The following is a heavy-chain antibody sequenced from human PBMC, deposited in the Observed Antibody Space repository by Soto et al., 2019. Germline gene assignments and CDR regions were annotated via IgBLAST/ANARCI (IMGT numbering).Heavy chain of an antibody. CDR3: ARSLGGSSYVSPDY. V-gene: IGHV3-30*03. CDR2: LANDGSYQ. D-gene: IGHD6-13*01. J-gene: IGHJ4*02. Sequence: QVQLVESGGGVVQPGGSLRLSCEASGFPFGGYGMHWVRQSPGEGLEWVAVLANDGSYQYYADSMKGRFTISRDNSKNKIYLQMDSLRPGDTAVYYCARSLGGSSYVSPDYWGQGTLVTVSS. CDR1: GFPFGGYG.